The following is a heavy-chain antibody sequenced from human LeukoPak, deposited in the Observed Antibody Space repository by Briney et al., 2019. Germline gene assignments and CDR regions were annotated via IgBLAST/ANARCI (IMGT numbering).Heavy chain of an antibody. J-gene: IGHJ6*02. D-gene: IGHD1-26*01. V-gene: IGHV3-30*03. CDR3: ARDGYSGSFYYYYYGMDV. CDR2: ISYDGSNK. CDR1: GFTFSSYG. Sequence: GGSLRLSCAASGFTFSSYGMHWVRQAPGKGLEWVAVISYDGSNKYYADSVKGRFTISRDNAKNSLYLQMNSLRAEDTAVYYCARDGYSGSFYYYYYGMDVWGQGTTVTVSS.